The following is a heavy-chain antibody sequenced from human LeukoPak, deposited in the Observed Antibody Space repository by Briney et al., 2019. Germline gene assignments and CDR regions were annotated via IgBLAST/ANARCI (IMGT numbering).Heavy chain of an antibody. CDR3: VRDNPRCCGVIPANIDDY. D-gene: IGHD2-15*01. CDR1: GFTFSPYS. J-gene: IGHJ4*02. CDR2: ISYDSMIK. Sequence: GGSLRLSCTASGFTFSPYSMNWVRQAPGKGLEWISYISYDSMIKYYADSVRGRFTISRDSAKDSLYLQMHSLRAEDTAVYYCVRDNPRCCGVIPANIDDYWGQGTLVTVSS. V-gene: IGHV3-48*01.